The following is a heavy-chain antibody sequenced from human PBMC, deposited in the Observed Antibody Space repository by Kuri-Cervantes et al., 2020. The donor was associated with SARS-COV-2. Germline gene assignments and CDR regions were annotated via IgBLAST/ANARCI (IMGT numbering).Heavy chain of an antibody. J-gene: IGHJ6*02. D-gene: IGHD2-2*01. CDR1: GFTFSSYS. CDR2: ISSSSSYI. V-gene: IGHV3-21*01. CDR3: ARGGVVVPASPYGMDV. Sequence: ETLSLTCAASGFTFSSYSMNWVRQAPGKGLEWVSSISSSSSYIYYADSVKGRFTISRDNAKNSLYLQMNSLRAEDTAVYYCARGGVVVPASPYGMDVWGQGTTVTVSS.